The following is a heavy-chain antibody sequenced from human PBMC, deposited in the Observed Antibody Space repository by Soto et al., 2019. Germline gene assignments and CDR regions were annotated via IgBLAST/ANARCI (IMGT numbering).Heavy chain of an antibody. CDR1: GFTFSSYS. V-gene: IGHV3-21*01. CDR3: AKHGGYCSGGSCYSWFDP. Sequence: GSLRLSCAASGFTFSSYSMNWVRQAPGKGLEWVSSISSSSSYIYYADSVKGRFTISRDNAKNSLYLQMNSLRAEDTAVYYCAKHGGYCSGGSCYSWFDPWGQGTLVTVSS. D-gene: IGHD2-15*01. J-gene: IGHJ5*02. CDR2: ISSSSSYI.